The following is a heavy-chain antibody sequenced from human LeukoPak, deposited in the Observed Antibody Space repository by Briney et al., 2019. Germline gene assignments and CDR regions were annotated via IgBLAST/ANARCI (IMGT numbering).Heavy chain of an antibody. Sequence: ASVKVSCKASGYTFTTYGISWVRQAPGQGLEWMGWISTYNGDTNYAQKIQGRVTMTTDTSTSTAYMELRSLRYDDTAVYFCARGSYYDYWGQGTLVTVSS. CDR3: ARGSYYDY. CDR1: GYTFTTYG. V-gene: IGHV1-18*01. J-gene: IGHJ4*02. CDR2: ISTYNGDT. D-gene: IGHD2-15*01.